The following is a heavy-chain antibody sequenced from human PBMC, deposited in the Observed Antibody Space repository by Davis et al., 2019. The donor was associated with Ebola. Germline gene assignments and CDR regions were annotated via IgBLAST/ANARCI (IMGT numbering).Heavy chain of an antibody. CDR2: ISDGSRNT. CDR3: TTRLVNHVDY. Sequence: GESLKISCAASGFTFSSYTMNWVRQAPGKGLELVSTISDGSRNTHYADPVRGRFTISRDDSKSTVFLQMNALRAEDTALYDCTTRLVNHVDYWGQGTLVTVSS. D-gene: IGHD6-19*01. V-gene: IGHV3-23*01. J-gene: IGHJ4*02. CDR1: GFTFSSYT.